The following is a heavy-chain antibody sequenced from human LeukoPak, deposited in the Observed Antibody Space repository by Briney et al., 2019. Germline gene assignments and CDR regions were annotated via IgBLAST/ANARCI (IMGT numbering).Heavy chain of an antibody. J-gene: IGHJ4*02. CDR2: ISSSSSYI. V-gene: IGHV3-21*01. Sequence: GGSLRLSCAASGSTFSSYSMNWVRQAPGKGLEWVSSISSSSSYIYYADSVKGRFTISRDNAKNSLYLQMNSLRAEDTAVYYCARAGGGKRPVDYWGQGTLVTVSS. D-gene: IGHD2-15*01. CDR1: GSTFSSYS. CDR3: ARAGGGKRPVDY.